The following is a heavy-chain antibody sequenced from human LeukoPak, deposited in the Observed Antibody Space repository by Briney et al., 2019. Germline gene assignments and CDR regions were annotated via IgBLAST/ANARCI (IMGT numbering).Heavy chain of an antibody. CDR1: AGSIRSYF. V-gene: IGHV4-59*01. CDR3: ASGYCSGGDCYYDY. D-gene: IGHD2-15*01. J-gene: IGHJ4*02. Sequence: PETRSLACPVSAGSIRSYFWSWIRQPPGKVLEWIGYTYYSGSPSYNPSLKTRVTISRATSQNQFSLKLSSGTAADTAVYYCASGYCSGGDCYYDYWGQGTLVTVSS. CDR2: TYYSGSP.